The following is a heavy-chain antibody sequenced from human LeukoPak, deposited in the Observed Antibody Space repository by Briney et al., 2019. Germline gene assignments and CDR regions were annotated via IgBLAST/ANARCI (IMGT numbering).Heavy chain of an antibody. CDR1: GGSLSGYY. CDR2: INHNGGT. CDR3: ARGIVLVVYASFDY. D-gene: IGHD2-8*01. V-gene: IGHV4-34*01. J-gene: IGHJ4*02. Sequence: PSETLSLTCAVYGGSLSGYYWTWIRQSPGKGLEWIAEINHNGGTNYNPSLKSRVTLSIDTSEKQFSLKLTSVTAADTAVYYCARGIVLVVYASFDYWGQGSLVTVSS.